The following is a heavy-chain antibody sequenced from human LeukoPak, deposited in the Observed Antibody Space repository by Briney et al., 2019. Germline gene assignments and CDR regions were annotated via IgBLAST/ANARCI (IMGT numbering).Heavy chain of an antibody. D-gene: IGHD6-19*01. CDR1: GGSISSRSYY. Sequence: SETLSLTYTVSGGSISSRSYYWGWIRQPPGKGLEWIGSIHNSGSTYSNPSLKSRVTISIDKSKNQFSLKLRSVTAADTAVYYCAREGSAWPDNWFDPWGQGTLVTVSS. J-gene: IGHJ5*02. CDR2: IHNSGST. CDR3: AREGSAWPDNWFDP. V-gene: IGHV4-39*07.